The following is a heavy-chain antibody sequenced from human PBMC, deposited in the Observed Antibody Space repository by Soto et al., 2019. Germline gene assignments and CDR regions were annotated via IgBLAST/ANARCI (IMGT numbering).Heavy chain of an antibody. CDR1: GGSISSGDYY. D-gene: IGHD6-13*01. CDR2: IYYSGST. Sequence: QVQLQESGPGLVKPSQTLSLTCTVSGGSISSGDYYWSWIRQPPGKGLEWIGYIYYSGSTHYNTSLKSRVTMSVDTSKNQFSLKLSSVTAADTAVYYCARVSSSWYGINWFDPWGQGTLVNVSS. CDR3: ARVSSSWYGINWFDP. V-gene: IGHV4-30-4*01. J-gene: IGHJ5*02.